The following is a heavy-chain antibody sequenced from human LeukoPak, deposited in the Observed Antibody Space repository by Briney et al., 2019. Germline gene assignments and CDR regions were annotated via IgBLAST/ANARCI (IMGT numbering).Heavy chain of an antibody. CDR3: ARAHCSSTSCYEPGDYYYYMDV. Sequence: SVTVSFKASGGTFSSYAISWVRQAPGQGLEWMGGIIPIFGTANYAQKFQGRVTITTDESTSTAYMELSSLRSEDTAVYYCARAHCSSTSCYEPGDYYYYMDVWGKGTTVTVSS. CDR1: GGTFSSYA. V-gene: IGHV1-69*05. D-gene: IGHD2-2*01. CDR2: IIPIFGTA. J-gene: IGHJ6*03.